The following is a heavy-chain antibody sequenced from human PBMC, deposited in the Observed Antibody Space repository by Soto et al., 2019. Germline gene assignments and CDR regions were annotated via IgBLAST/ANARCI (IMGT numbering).Heavy chain of an antibody. CDR2: INSDGSST. D-gene: IGHD4-17*01. CDR1: GFTFSNYW. J-gene: IGHJ5*02. V-gene: IGHV3-74*01. CDR3: ARFRVDGDYVP. Sequence: EVQLVESGGGLVQPGGSLRLSCAVSGFTFSNYWMHWVRQAPGKELVWVSRINSDGSSTSFADFVKGRFTISRDNAKNTLYLQMNSQRAEDTAVYYCARFRVDGDYVPWGQGTLVTVSS.